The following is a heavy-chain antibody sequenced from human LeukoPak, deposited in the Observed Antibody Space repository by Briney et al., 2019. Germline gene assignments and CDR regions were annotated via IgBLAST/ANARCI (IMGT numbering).Heavy chain of an antibody. Sequence: SETLSLTCAVYGGSFSGYYWSWIRQPPGKGLEWIGEINHSGSTNYNPSLKSRVTISVDTSKNQFSLKLSSVTAADTAVYYCARPYCGGDCSHDAFDIWGQGTMVTVSS. CDR3: ARPYCGGDCSHDAFDI. CDR2: INHSGST. V-gene: IGHV4-34*01. J-gene: IGHJ3*02. D-gene: IGHD2-21*02. CDR1: GGSFSGYY.